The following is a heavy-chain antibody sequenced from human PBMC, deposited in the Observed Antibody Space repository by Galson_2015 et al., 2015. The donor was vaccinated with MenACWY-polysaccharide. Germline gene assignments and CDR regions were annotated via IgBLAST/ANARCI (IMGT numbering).Heavy chain of an antibody. CDR1: GYTFTNYA. Sequence: QSGAEVKKPGASVQVSCKASGYTFTNYALHWVRQAPGQRLEWMGWINAGNGDTKYSQKFQGRVTIIMDTSATTVNMELSSLRSEDTAVYYCARDLVRGYSYSFPYWGQGTLVTVSS. D-gene: IGHD5-18*01. CDR2: INAGNGDT. J-gene: IGHJ4*02. V-gene: IGHV1-3*01. CDR3: ARDLVRGYSYSFPY.